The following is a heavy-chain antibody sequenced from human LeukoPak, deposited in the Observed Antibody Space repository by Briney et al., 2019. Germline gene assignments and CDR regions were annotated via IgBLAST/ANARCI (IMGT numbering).Heavy chain of an antibody. CDR1: GFTFSGSA. Sequence: GGSLTLSCAASGFTFSGSAMHWVRQASGKGLEWLGRIRSKADSYTTAYAASVKGRFIVSRDDSKNTAYLQMNSLKTDDTAVYYCARCPAGALDYWGQGTLVTVSS. V-gene: IGHV3-73*01. D-gene: IGHD2-2*01. J-gene: IGHJ4*02. CDR3: ARCPAGALDY. CDR2: IRSKADSYTT.